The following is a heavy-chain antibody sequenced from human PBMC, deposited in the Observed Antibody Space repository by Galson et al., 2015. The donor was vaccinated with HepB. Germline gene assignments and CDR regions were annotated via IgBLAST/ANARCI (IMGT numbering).Heavy chain of an antibody. D-gene: IGHD2-15*01. CDR2: VDPEDGET. CDR1: GYTFTDYY. V-gene: IGHV1-69-2*01. CDR3: ATGVVVVVVAAPTGAGFDY. J-gene: IGHJ4*02. Sequence: VKVSCKVSGYTFTDYYMHWVQQAPGKGLEWMGLVDPEDGETIYAEKFQGRVTITADTSTDTAYMELSSLRSEDTAVYYCATGVVVVVVAAPTGAGFDYWGQGTLVTVSS.